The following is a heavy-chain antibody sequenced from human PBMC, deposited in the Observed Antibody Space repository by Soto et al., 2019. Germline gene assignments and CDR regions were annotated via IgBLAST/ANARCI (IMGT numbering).Heavy chain of an antibody. V-gene: IGHV3-23*01. D-gene: IGHD6-13*01. CDR3: AKNPIAAAATGY. Sequence: GGSLRLSCAASGFSITDFAISWVRLAPRKGLEWVATISGGLSTTFYADSVKGRFTISRDTSSNTLYLQLNSLRDDDAAVYYCAKNPIAAAATGYWGQGTLVTVS. CDR1: GFSITDFA. CDR2: ISGGLSTT. J-gene: IGHJ4*02.